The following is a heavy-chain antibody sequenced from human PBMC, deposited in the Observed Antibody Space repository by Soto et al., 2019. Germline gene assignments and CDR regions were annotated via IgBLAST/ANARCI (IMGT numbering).Heavy chain of an antibody. V-gene: IGHV3-30-3*01. CDR1: GFSFRTYA. Sequence: QVQLVESGGGVVQPGTSLRLSCEASGFSFRTYAMHWVRQAPGKGLEWVAVIAYDGSNKYYADSLKGRFIISRDNSKNSLYLQMNSLRPEDTALYHCARDGGAYWGQGTLVIVSS. D-gene: IGHD3-16*01. CDR3: ARDGGAY. CDR2: IAYDGSNK. J-gene: IGHJ4*02.